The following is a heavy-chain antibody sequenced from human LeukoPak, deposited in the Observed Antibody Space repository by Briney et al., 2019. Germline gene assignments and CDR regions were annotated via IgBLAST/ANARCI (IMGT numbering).Heavy chain of an antibody. CDR3: AREKTADDSNGYPEYFQY. J-gene: IGHJ1*01. CDR2: IYSSGPT. D-gene: IGHD3-22*01. V-gene: IGHV4-4*07. CDR1: GGSISSYY. Sequence: PSETLSLTCTVSGGSISSYYRSWIRQPAGKGLQWIGRIYSSGPTNYNPSLKSRVTMSVDTSKNQFSLKVSSVTAADTAVYYCAREKTADDSNGYPEYFQYWGQGTLVTVSS.